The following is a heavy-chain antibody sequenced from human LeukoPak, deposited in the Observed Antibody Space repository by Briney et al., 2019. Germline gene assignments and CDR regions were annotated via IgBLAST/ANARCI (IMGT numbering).Heavy chain of an antibody. CDR3: ARDQGGTGSWYGGEGY. D-gene: IGHD6-13*01. CDR1: GFTFDDYG. CDR2: INWNGGRT. J-gene: IGHJ4*02. Sequence: PGGSLRLSCAASGFTFDDYGMSWVRQAPGKGLEWVSGINWNGGRTGYVDSVKGRFSLSRDNATNSLLLPMNSLRAEDTSVYYFARDQGGTGSWYGGEGYWGQGTLVTVST. V-gene: IGHV3-20*04.